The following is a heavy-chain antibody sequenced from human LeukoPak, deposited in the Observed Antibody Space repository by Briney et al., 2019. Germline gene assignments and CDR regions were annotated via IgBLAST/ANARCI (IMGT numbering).Heavy chain of an antibody. D-gene: IGHD1-26*01. V-gene: IGHV3-21*04. Sequence: GGSLRLSCEASGFTFSTYSMNWVRQAPGKGLEWVSSISSSGNSMYYADSVKGRFTISRDNAKNSLYLQMNSLRAEDTAVYYCASVGGDYGMDVWGQGTTVTVSS. J-gene: IGHJ6*02. CDR1: GFTFSTYS. CDR2: ISSSGNSM. CDR3: ASVGGDYGMDV.